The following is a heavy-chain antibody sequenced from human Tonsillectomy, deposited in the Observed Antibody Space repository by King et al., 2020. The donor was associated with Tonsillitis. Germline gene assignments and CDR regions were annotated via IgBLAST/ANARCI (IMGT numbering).Heavy chain of an antibody. CDR3: ARVDLRGFAFDV. J-gene: IGHJ3*01. Sequence: VQLVESGAEVKKSGASVKVSCKASEYTFTDYFLHWVRQAPGQGLQYMGGINPKSGCKHYAQRFQGRVTMTRDTSISTAYMELSRLRSDDTAVYYCARVDLRGFAFDVWGQGTKVTVSS. CDR1: EYTFTDYF. CDR2: INPKSGCK. D-gene: IGHD2-2*03. V-gene: IGHV1-2*02.